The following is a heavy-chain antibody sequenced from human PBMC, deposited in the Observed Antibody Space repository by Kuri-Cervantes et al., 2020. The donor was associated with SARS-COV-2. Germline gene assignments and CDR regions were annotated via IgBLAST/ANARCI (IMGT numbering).Heavy chain of an antibody. CDR3: ATGPAAMGGPGRYNYYYGMDV. J-gene: IGHJ6*02. D-gene: IGHD2-2*01. V-gene: IGHV1-69*10. CDR2: IIPILGIA. CDR1: GGTFSSYA. Sequence: SVKVSCKASGGTFSSYAISWVRQAPGQGLEWMGGIIPILGIANYAQKFQGRVTITADKSTSTAYMELSSLRSEDTAVYYCATGPAAMGGPGRYNYYYGMDVWGQGTTVTVSS.